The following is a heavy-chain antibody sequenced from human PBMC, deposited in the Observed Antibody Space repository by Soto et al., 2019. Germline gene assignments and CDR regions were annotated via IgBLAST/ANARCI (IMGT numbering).Heavy chain of an antibody. Sequence: QVQLVQSGAEVKKPGSSVKVSCKASGGTFSNYVFGWVRQAPGQGPEWMGTIIAMFGTTNYAPKFQGRVTITEDKITTTVYMELSSLTSEDTAVYYCARGYCSPTSCYIVRGDNWFDPWGQGTLVTVSS. V-gene: IGHV1-69*06. D-gene: IGHD2-2*02. CDR1: GGTFSNYV. CDR3: ARGYCSPTSCYIVRGDNWFDP. CDR2: IIAMFGTT. J-gene: IGHJ5*02.